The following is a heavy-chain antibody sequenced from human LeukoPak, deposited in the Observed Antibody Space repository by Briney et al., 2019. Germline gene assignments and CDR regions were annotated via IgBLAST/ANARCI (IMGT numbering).Heavy chain of an antibody. J-gene: IGHJ5*02. CDR2: IASDGLMA. D-gene: IGHD3-3*01. CDR1: GFTFTSYP. V-gene: IGHV3-23*01. Sequence: PGGSLRLSCAASGFTFTSYPMNWVRQATGKRLEWVATIASDGLMAYYADSLKGRFVISRDNSQQTIYLQMNNLRADDTAVYYCAKDLFLFFGDTRGQGTLVTVSS. CDR3: AKDLFLFFGDT.